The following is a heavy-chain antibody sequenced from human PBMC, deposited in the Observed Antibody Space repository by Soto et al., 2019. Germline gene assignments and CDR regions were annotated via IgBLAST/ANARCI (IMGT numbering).Heavy chain of an antibody. Sequence: ASVKVSCKASGYTFTSYYMHWVGQAPGQGLEWMGIINPSGGSTSYAQKFQGRVTMTRDTSTSTVYMELSSLRSEDTAVYYCARNLDIVVAFYYGMDVCGQGTTVTVPS. J-gene: IGHJ6*02. V-gene: IGHV1-46*01. D-gene: IGHD2-2*01. CDR1: GYTFTSYY. CDR2: INPSGGST. CDR3: ARNLDIVVAFYYGMDV.